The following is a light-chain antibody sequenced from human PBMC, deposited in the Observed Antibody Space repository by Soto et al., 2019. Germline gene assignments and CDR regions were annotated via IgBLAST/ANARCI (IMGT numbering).Light chain of an antibody. J-gene: IGKJ5*01. Sequence: EIVLTQSPSPLSLSPGERATLSCMASQSVSSSYLAWYQQKPGQAPRLLIYGASSRATGIPDRFSGSGSGTDFTLTISRLEPEDFAVYYCQQYGSLPITFGQGTRLEI. V-gene: IGKV3-20*01. CDR1: QSVSSSY. CDR3: QQYGSLPIT. CDR2: GAS.